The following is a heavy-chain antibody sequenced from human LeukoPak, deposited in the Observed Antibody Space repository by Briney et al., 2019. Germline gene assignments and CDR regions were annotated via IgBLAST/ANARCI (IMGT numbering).Heavy chain of an antibody. J-gene: IGHJ3*02. CDR1: VWNVSSSR. D-gene: IGHD3-22*01. Sequence: SDEACVWNVSSSRMTSVRQDTGKGLEWVSSISSSSSYIYYADSVKGRFTISRDNAKNSLYLQMNSLRAEDTAVYYCARGGTMIVVGGPGNDAFDIWGQGIMVTVFS. CDR2: ISSSSSYI. V-gene: IGHV3-21*01. CDR3: ARGGTMIVVGGPGNDAFDI.